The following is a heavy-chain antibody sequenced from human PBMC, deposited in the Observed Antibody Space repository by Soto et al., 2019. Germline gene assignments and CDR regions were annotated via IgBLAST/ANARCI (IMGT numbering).Heavy chain of an antibody. D-gene: IGHD1-26*01. CDR3: ARSSGSYSEFDY. CDR1: GFTFSSYA. Sequence: GGSLRLSCAASGFTFSSYAMSWVRQAPGKGLEWVSAISGSGGSTYYADSVKGRFTISRDNSKNTLCLQMNSLRAEDTAVYYCARSSGSYSEFDYWGQGTLVTVSS. CDR2: ISGSGGST. V-gene: IGHV3-23*01. J-gene: IGHJ4*02.